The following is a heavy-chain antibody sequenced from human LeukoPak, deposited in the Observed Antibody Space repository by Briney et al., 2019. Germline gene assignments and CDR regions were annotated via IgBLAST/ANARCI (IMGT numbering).Heavy chain of an antibody. CDR1: GFTFSSYW. CDR2: IKQDGSEK. V-gene: IGHV3-7*01. Sequence: GGALRLSCAASGFTFSSYWMSWVRQAPGKGLEWVANIKQDGSEKYYVDSVKGRFTISRDNAKNSLYLQMNSLRAEDTAVYYCARDSVVITFDYWGQGTLVTVSS. CDR3: ARDSVVITFDY. J-gene: IGHJ4*02. D-gene: IGHD3-22*01.